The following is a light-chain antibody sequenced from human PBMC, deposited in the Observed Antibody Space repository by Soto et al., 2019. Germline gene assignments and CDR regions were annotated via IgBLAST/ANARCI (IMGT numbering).Light chain of an antibody. Sequence: QLVLTQSSASSASLGSSVRLTCTLSSGHSSYIIAWHQQQPGKAPRYLMKLEGSGTYNKGSGVPDRFSGSSSGADRYLTISNLKLEDEADYHCENWYSNSQVFGGGTKVTVL. V-gene: IGLV4-60*02. CDR1: SGHSSYI. J-gene: IGLJ2*01. CDR3: ENWYSNSQV. CDR2: LEGSGTY.